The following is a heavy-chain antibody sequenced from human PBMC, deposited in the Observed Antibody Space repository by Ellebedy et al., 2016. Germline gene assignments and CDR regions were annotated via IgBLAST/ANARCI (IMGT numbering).Heavy chain of an antibody. J-gene: IGHJ4*02. CDR2: ISAYNGNT. D-gene: IGHD1-1*01. CDR1: GYTFTSYG. Sequence: ASVKVSCXASGYTFTSYGISWVRQAPGQGLEWMGWISAYNGNTNYAQKLQGRVTMTTDTSTSTAYMELRSLRSDDTAVYYCARDIGHNWNDWNDGGQYFDYWGQGTLVTVSS. V-gene: IGHV1-18*01. CDR3: ARDIGHNWNDWNDGGQYFDY.